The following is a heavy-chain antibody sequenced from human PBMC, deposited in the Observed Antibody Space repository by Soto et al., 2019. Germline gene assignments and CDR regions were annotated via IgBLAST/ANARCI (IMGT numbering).Heavy chain of an antibody. V-gene: IGHV3-23*01. Sequence: GGSLRLSCAASGFTFSDYAMSWVRQAPGKGLEWVSTITGSAGGTYYADSMKGRFTISRDNSKSTLYLQMYSLRVEDTAVYYCAIESEHWGQGTLVTVSS. CDR2: ITGSAGGT. CDR3: AIESEH. J-gene: IGHJ4*02. D-gene: IGHD1-1*01. CDR1: GFTFSDYA.